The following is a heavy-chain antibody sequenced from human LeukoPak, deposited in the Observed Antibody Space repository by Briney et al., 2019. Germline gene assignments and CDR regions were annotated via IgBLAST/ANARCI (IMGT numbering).Heavy chain of an antibody. CDR1: GFTFSSYG. CDR3: AKDMFLDRAVAGPGDY. CDR2: ISYDGSNK. J-gene: IGHJ4*02. V-gene: IGHV3-30*18. D-gene: IGHD6-19*01. Sequence: GSLRLSCAASGFTFSSYGMHWVRQAPGKGLEWVAVISYDGSNKYYADSVKGRFTISRDNSKNTLYLQMNSLRAEDTAVYYCAKDMFLDRAVAGPGDYWGQGTLVTVSS.